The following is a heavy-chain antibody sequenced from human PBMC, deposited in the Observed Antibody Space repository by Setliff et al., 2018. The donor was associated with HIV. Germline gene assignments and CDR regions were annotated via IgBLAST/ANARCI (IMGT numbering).Heavy chain of an antibody. CDR3: ARRAPGGGYGPAWYFDY. V-gene: IGHV4-59*08. Sequence: ASETLSLTCIVSGASIRSYYWAWIRQSPGRGLQYLGHLYYSGSTNYNPSLKSRITMSMDTSKNQFSLQLSSVTAADTAVYYCARRAPGGGYGPAWYFDYWGQGTLVTVSS. CDR2: LYYSGST. D-gene: IGHD5-12*01. J-gene: IGHJ4*02. CDR1: GASIRSYY.